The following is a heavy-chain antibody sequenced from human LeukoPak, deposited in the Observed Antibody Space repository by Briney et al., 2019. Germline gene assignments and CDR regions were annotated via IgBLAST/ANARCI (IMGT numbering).Heavy chain of an antibody. D-gene: IGHD5-24*01. Sequence: SETLSLTCTVSGGSISSSSYYWGWIRQPPGKGLEWIGSIYYSGSTYYNPSLKSRVTISADTSKNQFSLKLSSVTAADTAVYYCASSPKWGWLQSHYYYYYYMDVWGKGTTVTISS. CDR3: ASSPKWGWLQSHYYYYYYMDV. J-gene: IGHJ6*03. CDR2: IYYSGST. CDR1: GGSISSSSYY. V-gene: IGHV4-39*07.